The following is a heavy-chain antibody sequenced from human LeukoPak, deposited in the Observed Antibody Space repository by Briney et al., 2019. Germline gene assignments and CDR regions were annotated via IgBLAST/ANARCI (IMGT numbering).Heavy chain of an antibody. J-gene: IGHJ3*02. CDR3: ARDHSSGWYRGAFDI. CDR1: GGSISSYY. V-gene: IGHV4-59*01. Sequence: PSETLSLTCTVSGGSISSYYWSWIRQPPGKGLEWIGYIYYSGSTNYNPSLKSRVTISVDTSKNQFSLKLSSVTAADTAMYYCARDHSSGWYRGAFDIWGQGTTVTVSS. CDR2: IYYSGST. D-gene: IGHD6-19*01.